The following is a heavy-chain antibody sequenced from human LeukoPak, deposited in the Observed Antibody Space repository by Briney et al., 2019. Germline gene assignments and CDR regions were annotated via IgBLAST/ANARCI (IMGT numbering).Heavy chain of an antibody. CDR3: ARSGSNYVSGNYYSY. J-gene: IGHJ4*02. Sequence: SETLSLTCTVSGGSVSNYYWSWIRQSPGKGLEWIGYIYYTETSYNPSLKSRVTISVDTSKNQFSLKLSSLTAADTAVYYCARSGSNYVSGNYYSYWGQGTLVTVSS. V-gene: IGHV4-59*02. D-gene: IGHD3-10*01. CDR2: IYYTET. CDR1: GGSVSNYY.